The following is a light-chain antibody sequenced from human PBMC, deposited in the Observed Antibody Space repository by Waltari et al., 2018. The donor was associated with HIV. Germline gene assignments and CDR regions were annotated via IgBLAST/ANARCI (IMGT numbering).Light chain of an antibody. J-gene: IGLJ3*02. CDR1: CSNIGTNY. CDR2: DNH. CDR3: GTWDTSLTAGV. Sequence: QSVLPQPPSVSAAPGQKVTISCSGSCSNIGTNYVSWFQHLRGTAPKLLIYDNHRRPSGIPDRFSASRAGTSATLAVTGLQIGDEADYYCGTWDTSLTAGVFGGGTKLTVL. V-gene: IGLV1-51*01.